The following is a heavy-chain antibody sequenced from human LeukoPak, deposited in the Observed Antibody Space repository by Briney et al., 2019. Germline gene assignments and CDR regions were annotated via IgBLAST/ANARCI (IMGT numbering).Heavy chain of an antibody. CDR2: INHSGST. CDR1: GGSISGYY. D-gene: IGHD6-13*01. V-gene: IGHV4-34*01. CDR3: ASGIAAAVTGGWFDP. J-gene: IGHJ5*02. Sequence: SETLSLTCTVSGGSISGYYWSWIRQPPGKGLEWIGEINHSGSTNYNPSLKSRVTISVDTSKNQFSLKLSSVTAADTAVYYCASGIAAAVTGGWFDPWGQGTLVTVSS.